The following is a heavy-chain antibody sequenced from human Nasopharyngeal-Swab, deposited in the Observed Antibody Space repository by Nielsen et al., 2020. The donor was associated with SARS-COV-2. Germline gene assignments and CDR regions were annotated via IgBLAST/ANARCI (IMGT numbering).Heavy chain of an antibody. CDR2: ISGSGGST. CDR1: GFTFSSYA. Sequence: RGSLRLSCAASGFTFSSYAMSWVRQAPGKGLEWVSAISGSGGSTYYADSVKGRFTISRDNSKNTLYLQMNSLRAEDTAVYYCAKDETRQLWLRGSVDYWGQGTLVTVSS. D-gene: IGHD5-18*01. V-gene: IGHV3-23*01. J-gene: IGHJ4*02. CDR3: AKDETRQLWLRGSVDY.